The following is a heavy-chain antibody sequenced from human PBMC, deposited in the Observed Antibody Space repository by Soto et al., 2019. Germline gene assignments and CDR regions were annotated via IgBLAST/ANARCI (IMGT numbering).Heavy chain of an antibody. V-gene: IGHV3-13*01. D-gene: IGHD3-9*01. CDR1: GFTFSSYD. J-gene: IGHJ4*02. CDR2: IGTAGDT. CDR3: ARARVDFDWLSTYYFDY. Sequence: GGSLRLSCAASGFTFSSYDMHWVRQATGKGLEWVSAIGTAGDTYYPGSVKGRFTISREKAKNSLYLQMNSLRAGDTAVYYCARARVDFDWLSTYYFDYWGQGTLVTVSS.